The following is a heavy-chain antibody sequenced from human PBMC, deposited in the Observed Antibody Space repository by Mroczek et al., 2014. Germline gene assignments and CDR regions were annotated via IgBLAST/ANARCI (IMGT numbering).Heavy chain of an antibody. CDR2: MNPNSGNT. D-gene: IGHD2-15*01. CDR1: GYTFTSYD. V-gene: IGHV1-8*01. CDR3: ARVLGYCSGGSCYYLDY. J-gene: IGHJ4*02. Sequence: QVQLVESGAEVKKPGASVKVSCKASGYTFTSYDINWVRQATGQGLEWMGWMNPNSGNTGYAQKFQGRVTMTRNTSISTAYMELSSLRSEDTAVYYCARVLGYCSGGSCYYLDYWGQGTPGHRLL.